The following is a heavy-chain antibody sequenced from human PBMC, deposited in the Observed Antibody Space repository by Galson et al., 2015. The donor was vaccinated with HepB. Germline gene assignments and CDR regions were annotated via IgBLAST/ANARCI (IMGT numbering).Heavy chain of an antibody. Sequence: SLRLSCAASGFTVSSNYMSWVRQAPGKGLEWVSVIYSGGSTYYADSVKGRFTIPRDNSKNTLYLQMNSLRAEDTAVYYFARDLDRSGGWFDPWGQGTLVTVSS. CDR2: IYSGGST. D-gene: IGHD3-10*01. CDR1: GFTVSSNY. V-gene: IGHV3-53*01. CDR3: ARDLDRSGGWFDP. J-gene: IGHJ5*02.